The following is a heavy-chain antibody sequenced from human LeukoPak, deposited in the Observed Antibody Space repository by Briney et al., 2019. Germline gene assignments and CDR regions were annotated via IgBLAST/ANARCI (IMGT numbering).Heavy chain of an antibody. V-gene: IGHV4-34*01. Sequence: SKTLSLTCGVYGGSFSGYYWSWIRQPPGKGLEWIGEINHTGSTNYNPSLKSRVTISVDTSRNQFSLKLSSVTAADTAVYYCARGSDGDPSPFDYWGQGTLVTVSS. CDR1: GGSFSGYY. D-gene: IGHD4-17*01. CDR3: ARGSDGDPSPFDY. J-gene: IGHJ4*02. CDR2: INHTGST.